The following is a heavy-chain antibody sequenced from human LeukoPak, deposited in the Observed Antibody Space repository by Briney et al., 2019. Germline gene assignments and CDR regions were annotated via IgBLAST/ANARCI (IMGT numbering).Heavy chain of an antibody. V-gene: IGHV3-23*01. CDR3: AKDTYYYNQ. CDR1: GSTFSSYA. J-gene: IGHJ4*02. D-gene: IGHD3-10*01. Sequence: GGSLRLSCAASGSTFSSYAVSWVRQAPGKGLEWVSAISGSGGSTYYADSVEGRFTISRDNSKNTLYLQMNSLRAEDTAVYYCAKDTYYYNQWGQGTLVTVSS. CDR2: ISGSGGST.